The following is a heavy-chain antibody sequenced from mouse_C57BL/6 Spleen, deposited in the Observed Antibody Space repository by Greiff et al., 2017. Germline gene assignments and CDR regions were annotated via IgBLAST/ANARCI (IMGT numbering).Heavy chain of an antibody. J-gene: IGHJ1*03. CDR3: ARTMMVTTWYFDV. V-gene: IGHV1-42*01. D-gene: IGHD2-3*01. Sequence: VQLKQSGPELVKPGASVKISCKASGYSFTGYYMNWVKQSPEKSLEWIGEINPSTGGTTYNQKFKAKATLTVDNSSSTAYMQLKSLTSEDSAVYYCARTMMVTTWYFDVWGTGTTVTVSS. CDR2: INPSTGGT. CDR1: GYSFTGYY.